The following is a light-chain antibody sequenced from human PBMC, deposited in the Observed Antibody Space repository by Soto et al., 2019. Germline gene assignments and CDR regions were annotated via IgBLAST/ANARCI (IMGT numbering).Light chain of an antibody. J-gene: IGKJ1*01. V-gene: IGKV2-28*01. CDR1: QSLLHSNGYNY. Sequence: DIVMTQSPLSLPVTPGEPASISCRSSQSLLHSNGYNYLDWYLQKPGQSPQLLIYWGSNRASGVPDRFSGSGSGTDFTLKINRVEAEDVGVYFCRQGLQSPPTFGQGTKVEIK. CDR3: RQGLQSPPT. CDR2: WGS.